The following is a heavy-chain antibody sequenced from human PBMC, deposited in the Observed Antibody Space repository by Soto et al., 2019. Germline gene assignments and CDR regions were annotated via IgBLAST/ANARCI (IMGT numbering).Heavy chain of an antibody. CDR3: ATTTGYSYGLFNY. D-gene: IGHD5-18*01. Sequence: SVKVSCKASGGTFSSYAISWVRQAPGQGLEWMGGIIPIFGTANYAQKFQGRVTITADESTSTAYMELSSLRSEDTAVYYCATTTGYSYGLFNYWGQGTLVTVSS. CDR2: IIPIFGTA. CDR1: GGTFSSYA. J-gene: IGHJ4*02. V-gene: IGHV1-69*13.